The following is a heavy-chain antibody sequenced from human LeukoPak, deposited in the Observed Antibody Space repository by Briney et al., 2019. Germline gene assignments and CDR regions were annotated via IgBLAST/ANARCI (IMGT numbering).Heavy chain of an antibody. J-gene: IGHJ4*02. CDR2: ISSSSTYI. V-gene: IGHV3-21*01. Sequence: GGSLRLSCAASGFSFSTYYVNWVRQAPGKGLEWVSCISSSSTYIYYADSVRGRFAISRDNAKNSLYLQMNSLRAVDTAVYYCARENHGSFDYWGQGALVTVSS. CDR3: ARENHGSFDY. CDR1: GFSFSTYY. D-gene: IGHD1-14*01.